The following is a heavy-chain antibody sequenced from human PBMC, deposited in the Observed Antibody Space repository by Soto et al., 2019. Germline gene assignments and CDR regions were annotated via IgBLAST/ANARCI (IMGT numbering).Heavy chain of an antibody. CDR1: GGSISSSSYY. CDR3: AREGYCSGGSCYSRDGFDY. J-gene: IGHJ4*02. V-gene: IGHV4-39*02. Sequence: SETLSLTCTVSGGSISSSSYYWGWIRQPPGKGLEWIGSIYYSGSTYYNPSLKSRVTISVDTSKNQFSLKLSSVAAADTAVYYCAREGYCSGGSCYSRDGFDYWGQGTLVTVSS. CDR2: IYYSGST. D-gene: IGHD2-15*01.